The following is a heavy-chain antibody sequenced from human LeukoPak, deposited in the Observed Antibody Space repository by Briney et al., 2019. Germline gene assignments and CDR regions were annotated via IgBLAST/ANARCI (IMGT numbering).Heavy chain of an antibody. D-gene: IGHD3-3*01. CDR2: IYTSGST. CDR3: AREPHVLRFLEWLNWFDP. V-gene: IGHV4-61*02. CDR1: GGSISSGSYY. Sequence: SETLSLTCTVSGGSISSGSYYWSWIRQPAGKGLEWIGRIYTSGSTNYNPSLKSRVTISVDTSKNQFSLKLGSVTAADTAVYYCAREPHVLRFLEWLNWFDPWGQGTLVTVSS. J-gene: IGHJ5*02.